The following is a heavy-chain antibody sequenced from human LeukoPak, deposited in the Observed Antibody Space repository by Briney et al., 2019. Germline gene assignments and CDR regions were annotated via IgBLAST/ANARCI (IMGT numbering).Heavy chain of an antibody. Sequence: SETLSLTCAVSRYSISSGYYWGWIRQPPGKGLEWIGSIYHSGSTYYTPSLKSRVTIPVDTSKNHFSLQLSSVTAADTAVYYCASGYNYGYPFDSWGQGTLVTVSS. CDR2: IYHSGST. V-gene: IGHV4-38-2*01. CDR3: ASGYNYGYPFDS. CDR1: RYSISSGYY. J-gene: IGHJ4*02. D-gene: IGHD5-18*01.